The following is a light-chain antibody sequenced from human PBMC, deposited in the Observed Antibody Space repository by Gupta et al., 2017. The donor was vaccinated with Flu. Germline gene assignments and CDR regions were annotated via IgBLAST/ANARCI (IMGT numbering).Light chain of an antibody. V-gene: IGLV2-8*01. J-gene: IGLJ1*01. CDR1: SREIGGNNY. CDR3: GTDGSNDV. Sequence: GQTVAMSCTGTSREIGGNNYVSWYQENPGKDHKRMIYEVNKRPAGGPDRFSGCKSGNTATLTVAGVKAEDEEDDYGGTDGSNDVFGTGTKVTVL. CDR2: EVN.